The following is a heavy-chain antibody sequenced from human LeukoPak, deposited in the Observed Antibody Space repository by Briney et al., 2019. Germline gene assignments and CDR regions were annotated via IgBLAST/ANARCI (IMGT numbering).Heavy chain of an antibody. Sequence: PGGSLRLSCAASGFTFSSYGMHWVRQAPGKGLEWVAVIWYDGSNKYYADSVKGRFTISRDNSKNTLYLQMNSLRAEDTAVYYCVKGQRYHDSSGYYSIEYFQHWGQGTLVTVSS. D-gene: IGHD3-22*01. CDR2: IWYDGSNK. V-gene: IGHV3-33*06. J-gene: IGHJ1*01. CDR3: VKGQRYHDSSGYYSIEYFQH. CDR1: GFTFSSYG.